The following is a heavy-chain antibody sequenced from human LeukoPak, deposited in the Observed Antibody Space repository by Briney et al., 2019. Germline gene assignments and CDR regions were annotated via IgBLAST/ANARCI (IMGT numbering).Heavy chain of an antibody. D-gene: IGHD2-15*01. CDR1: GFTFSSYS. CDR3: ARGVAATYGFPYYFDY. J-gene: IGHJ4*02. CDR2: ISYDGSNK. V-gene: IGHV3-30*04. Sequence: PGGSLRLSCAASGFTFSSYSMHWVRPAPGKGLEWVAVISYDGSNKYYADSVKGRFTISRDNSKNTLYLQMNSLRAEDTAVYYCARGVAATYGFPYYFDYWGQGTLVTVSS.